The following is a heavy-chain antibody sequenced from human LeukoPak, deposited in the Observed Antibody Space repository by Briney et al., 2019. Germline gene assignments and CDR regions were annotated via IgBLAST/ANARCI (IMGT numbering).Heavy chain of an antibody. CDR1: GGSISSGGYY. CDR2: IYYSGST. J-gene: IGHJ6*02. CDR3: ARVDYYDSSGYYPRYYYYYGMDV. Sequence: SETLSLTCTVSGGSISSGGYYWSWIRQPPGKGLEWIGYIYYSGSTNYNPSLKSRVTISVDTSKNQFSLKLSSVTAADTAVYYCARVDYYDSSGYYPRYYYYYGMDVWGQGTTVTVSS. D-gene: IGHD3-22*01. V-gene: IGHV4-61*08.